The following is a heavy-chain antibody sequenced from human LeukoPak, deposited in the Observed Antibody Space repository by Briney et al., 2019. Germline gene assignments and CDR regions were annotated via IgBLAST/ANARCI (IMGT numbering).Heavy chain of an antibody. CDR1: GYTLTELS. CDR3: ARRFSYAADFDY. D-gene: IGHD2-2*01. V-gene: IGHV1-24*01. J-gene: IGHJ4*02. CDR2: MNPVSGDT. Sequence: ASVKVSCKVSGYTLTELSMHWVRQAPGQGLEWMGWMNPVSGDTAYAQKFQGRVTLSRNTSTDTAYMELSSLRSEDTAIYFCARRFSYAADFDYWGQGTLVTVSS.